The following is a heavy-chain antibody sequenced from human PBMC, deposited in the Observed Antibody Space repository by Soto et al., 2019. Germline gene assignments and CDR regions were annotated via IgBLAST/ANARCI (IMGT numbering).Heavy chain of an antibody. D-gene: IGHD6-13*01. Sequence: SETLSLTCAVSSGSIDNVYWWSWVRQSPGKGLEWIGETSHDGVTNYNPSLEGRVTISIDKSKNQFYLDLNSVTAADTAMYYCGRAHRDLQQLVHYYYRMDVWGQGTTVTVPS. CDR1: SGSIDNVYW. V-gene: IGHV4-4*02. CDR2: TSHDGVT. J-gene: IGHJ6*02. CDR3: GRAHRDLQQLVHYYYRMDV.